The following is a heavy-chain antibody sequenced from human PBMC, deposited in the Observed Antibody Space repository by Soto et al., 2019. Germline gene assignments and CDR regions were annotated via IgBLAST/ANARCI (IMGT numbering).Heavy chain of an antibody. CDR1: GFSLSTSGMC. Sequence: SRPTLVNPTQTLTLTCTLSGFSLSTSGMCVSWIRQPPGKALEWLALIDWDDDKYYSTSLKTRLTISKDTSKNQVVLTMTNMDPVDTATYYCARDYYYDSSGENYYYYYGMDVWGQGTTVTVSS. CDR3: ARDYYYDSSGENYYYYYGMDV. J-gene: IGHJ6*02. D-gene: IGHD3-22*01. CDR2: IDWDDDK. V-gene: IGHV2-70*01.